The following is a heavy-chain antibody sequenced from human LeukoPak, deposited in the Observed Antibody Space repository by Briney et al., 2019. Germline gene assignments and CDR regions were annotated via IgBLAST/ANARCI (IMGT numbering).Heavy chain of an antibody. Sequence: GGSLRLSCAASGFTSSSYSMNWVRQAPGKGLEWVSSISSSSSYIYYADSVKGRFTISRDNAENSLYLQMNSLRAEDTAVYYCARDSVDTAMVNFDYWGQGTLVTVSS. J-gene: IGHJ4*02. CDR3: ARDSVDTAMVNFDY. CDR2: ISSSSSYI. D-gene: IGHD5-18*01. CDR1: GFTSSSYS. V-gene: IGHV3-21*01.